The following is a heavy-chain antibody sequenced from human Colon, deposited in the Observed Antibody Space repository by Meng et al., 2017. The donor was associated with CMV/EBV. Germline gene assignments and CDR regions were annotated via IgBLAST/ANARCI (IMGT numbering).Heavy chain of an antibody. J-gene: IGHJ4*02. D-gene: IGHD2-2*03. CDR2: IYPGDSET. V-gene: IGHV5-51*01. CDR3: ARLLYGECSDRRCLYFDH. Sequence: MVSCRGSGDSSSSCYVAWGRHMPGKGPEWRGRIYPGDSETRYSPSFQGQVTILAERSISTAYLQWSSLKEADSAMYYCARLLYGECSDRRCLYFDHWGQGTLVTVSS. CDR1: GDSSSSCY.